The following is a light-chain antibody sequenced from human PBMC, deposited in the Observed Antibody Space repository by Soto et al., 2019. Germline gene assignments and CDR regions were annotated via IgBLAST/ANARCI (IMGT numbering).Light chain of an antibody. V-gene: IGLV3-21*04. CDR2: YDS. CDR3: QVWDSSSDHPE. CDR1: NIGSKS. J-gene: IGLJ2*01. Sequence: SYELTQPPSVSVAPGKTARITCGGNNIGSKSVHWYQQKPGQAPVLVIYYDSDRPSGTPERFSGSNSGNTATLTISRVEAGDEADYYCQVWDSSSDHPEFGGGTKLTVL.